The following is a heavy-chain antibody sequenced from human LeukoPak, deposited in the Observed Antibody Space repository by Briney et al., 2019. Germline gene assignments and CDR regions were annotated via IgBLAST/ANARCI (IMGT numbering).Heavy chain of an antibody. V-gene: IGHV1-2*06. CDR1: GYTFTGYY. J-gene: IGHJ4*02. Sequence: ASVKVSCKASGYTFTGYYMHWVRQAPGQGLEWMGRINPNSGGTNYAQKFQGRVTMTRDTSISTAYMGLSRLRSDDTAVYYCARDPDSSGYYLDYWGQGTLVTVSS. CDR3: ARDPDSSGYYLDY. D-gene: IGHD3-22*01. CDR2: INPNSGGT.